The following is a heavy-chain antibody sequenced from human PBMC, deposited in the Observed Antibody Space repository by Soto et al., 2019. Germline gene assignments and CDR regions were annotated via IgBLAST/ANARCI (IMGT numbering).Heavy chain of an antibody. CDR1: GHSISNGDY. CDR3: ARNISTHFDS. D-gene: IGHD3-9*01. J-gene: IGHJ4*02. V-gene: IGHV4-38-2*01. CDR2: VYYSGST. Sequence: SETLSLTCAVSGHSISNGDYWGWIRQAPGKGLEWIGSVYYSGSTHYDLSLRGRIAISVDTLKNQFSLRLTSVTAADTAMYFCARNISTHFDSWGQGIPVTVSS.